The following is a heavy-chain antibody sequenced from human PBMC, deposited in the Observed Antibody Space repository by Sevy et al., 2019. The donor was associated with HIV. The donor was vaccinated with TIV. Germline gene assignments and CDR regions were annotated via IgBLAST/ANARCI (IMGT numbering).Heavy chain of an antibody. CDR2: ISWNSGSI. CDR1: GFTFDDYA. J-gene: IGHJ6*02. CDR3: AKATQAYYYYGMDV. V-gene: IGHV3-9*01. Sequence: GGCLRLSCAASGFTFDDYAMHWVRQAPGKGLEWVSGISWNSGSIGYADSVKGRFTISRDNAKNSLYLQMNSLRAEDTALYYCAKATQAYYYYGMDVWGQGTTVTVSS.